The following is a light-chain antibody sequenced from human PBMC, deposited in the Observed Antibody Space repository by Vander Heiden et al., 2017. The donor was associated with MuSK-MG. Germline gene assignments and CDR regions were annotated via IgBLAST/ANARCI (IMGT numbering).Light chain of an antibody. CDR2: DTN. CDR3: LLSYSSV. V-gene: IGLV7-46*01. Sequence: QAVVTQEPSLPVSPGGTVALTCGSSTGAVTSGHYPYWFQQKPGQAPRTLIYDTNNKNSWTPARFSGSLLGGKAALTLSGALPEDEAEYYCLLSYSSVFGGGTKLTVL. J-gene: IGLJ2*01. CDR1: TGAVTSGHY.